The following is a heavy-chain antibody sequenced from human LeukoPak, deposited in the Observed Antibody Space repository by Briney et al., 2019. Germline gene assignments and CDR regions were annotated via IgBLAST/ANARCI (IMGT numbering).Heavy chain of an antibody. CDR2: INHSGST. Sequence: SETLSLTCAVYGGSFSGYYWSWIRQPPGKGLEWIGEINHSGSTNYNPSLKSRVTISVDTSKNQSSLKLSSVTAADTAVYYCARAGDAFDIWGQGTMVTVSS. V-gene: IGHV4-34*01. CDR3: ARAGDAFDI. CDR1: GGSFSGYY. J-gene: IGHJ3*02.